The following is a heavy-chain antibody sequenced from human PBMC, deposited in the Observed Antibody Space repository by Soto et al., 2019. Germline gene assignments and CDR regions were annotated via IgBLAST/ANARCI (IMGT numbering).Heavy chain of an antibody. CDR3: AREGVAIAAAGSDQYGSDV. CDR2: TYYRSKWYN. D-gene: IGHD6-13*01. CDR1: GYSVSSNSAA. Sequence: SQTLSLTCAISGYSVSSNSAAWNWIRQSPSRGLEWLGRTYYRSKWYNDYAVSVKSRITINPDTSKNQFSLQLNSVTPEDTAVYYCAREGVAIAAAGSDQYGSDVWGQGTTGTV. J-gene: IGHJ6*02. V-gene: IGHV6-1*01.